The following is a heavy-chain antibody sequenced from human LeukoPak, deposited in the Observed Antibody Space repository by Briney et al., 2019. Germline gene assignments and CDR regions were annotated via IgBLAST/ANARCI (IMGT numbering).Heavy chain of an antibody. V-gene: IGHV3-30*04. CDR1: GFTFADYA. CDR3: AREEQDLVRDYYYYMDL. Sequence: GALRLSCVASGFTFADYALHWVRQAPGKGLQWVALISYDGLKKYYAESVKGRFSISKDSSKSTLYLQMDSLRIDDTGVYYCAREEQDLVRDYYYYMDLWGKGTTVTVSS. J-gene: IGHJ6*03. D-gene: IGHD6-13*01. CDR2: ISYDGLKK.